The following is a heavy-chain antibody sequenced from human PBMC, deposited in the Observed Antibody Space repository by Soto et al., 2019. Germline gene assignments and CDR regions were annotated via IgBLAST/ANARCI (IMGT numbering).Heavy chain of an antibody. CDR2: IGYDGSNK. CDR1: GSIFSGYG. D-gene: IGHD1-7*01. J-gene: IGHJ4*02. CDR3: ARDGIGGTVFRGFCDY. Sequence: QKYLVESGGGVVQPGGSLRLSCVASGSIFSGYGMHWVRQAPGKGLEWVAVIGYDGSNKYDGYVKGRFTISRDNSKNMLYRQMDSLRAEDTAGYYCARDGIGGTVFRGFCDYWGQGTLVTVSS. V-gene: IGHV3-33*01.